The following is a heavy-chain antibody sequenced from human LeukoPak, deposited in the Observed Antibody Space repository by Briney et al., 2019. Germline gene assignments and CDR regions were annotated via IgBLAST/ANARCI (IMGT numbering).Heavy chain of an antibody. V-gene: IGHV4-39*07. D-gene: IGHD6-13*01. Sequence: SETLSLTCTVSGGSISSSSYYWGWIRQPPGKGLEWIGSIYYSGSTYYNPSLKSRVTISVDTSKNQFSLKLSSVTAADTAVYYCARALAAAGQPFDYWGQGTLVTVSS. CDR3: ARALAAAGQPFDY. CDR1: GGSISSSSYY. CDR2: IYYSGST. J-gene: IGHJ4*02.